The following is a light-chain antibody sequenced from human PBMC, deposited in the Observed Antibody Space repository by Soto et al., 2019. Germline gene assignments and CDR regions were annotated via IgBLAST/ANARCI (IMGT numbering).Light chain of an antibody. J-gene: IGKJ4*01. V-gene: IGKV3D-15*01. Sequence: EIVMTQSPATLSLSPGERATLSCRASQSVSSNLAWYQQKPGQDPRRLIYGASTRAYGIPARFSGSGSGTEFTLTISSLQSEDFAVYYCQQYNNWPFTFGEGTKVEIK. CDR2: GAS. CDR1: QSVSSN. CDR3: QQYNNWPFT.